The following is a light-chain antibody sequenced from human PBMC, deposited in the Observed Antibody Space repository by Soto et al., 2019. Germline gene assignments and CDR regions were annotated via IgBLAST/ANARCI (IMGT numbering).Light chain of an antibody. Sequence: QSVLIQPPSASGPPGQRVTISCSGSSSNIGSNTVNWYQQLPGTAPKLLIYSNDQRPSGVPDRLSGSKSGTSASLAISGLQSEDEADYYCAAWDDSLNGVIFGGGTKLTVL. CDR1: SSNIGSNT. V-gene: IGLV1-44*01. J-gene: IGLJ2*01. CDR2: SND. CDR3: AAWDDSLNGVI.